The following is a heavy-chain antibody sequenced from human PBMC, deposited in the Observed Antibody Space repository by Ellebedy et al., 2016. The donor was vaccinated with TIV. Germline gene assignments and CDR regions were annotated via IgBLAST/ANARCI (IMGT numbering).Heavy chain of an antibody. CDR2: INNGGRTT. J-gene: IGHJ4*02. V-gene: IGHV3-23*01. CDR1: GFTFSGYA. Sequence: GESLKISCVASGFTFSGYAMSWVRQAPGKGLEWVSGINNGGRTTSYADSVKGRFTISRDNSRSTLYLQMNSLRAEDSAVYYCAKVSFEGSRRDYWGQGTLVTVSS. D-gene: IGHD2/OR15-2a*01. CDR3: AKVSFEGSRRDY.